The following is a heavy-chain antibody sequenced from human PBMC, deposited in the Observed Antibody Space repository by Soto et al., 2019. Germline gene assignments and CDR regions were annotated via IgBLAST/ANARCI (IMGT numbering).Heavy chain of an antibody. CDR2: IWYDGSNK. CDR1: GFTFSSYG. CDR3: ARGRISSSWYFDY. J-gene: IGHJ4*02. Sequence: GGSLRLSCAASGFTFSSYGMHWVRQAPGKGLEWVAVIWYDGSNKYYADSVKGRFTISRDNSKNTLYLQMNSLRAEDTAVYYCARGRISSSWYFDYWGQGTLVTVSS. D-gene: IGHD6-13*01. V-gene: IGHV3-33*01.